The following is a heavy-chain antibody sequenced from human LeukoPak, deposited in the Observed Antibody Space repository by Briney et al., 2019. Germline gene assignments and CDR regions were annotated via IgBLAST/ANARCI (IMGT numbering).Heavy chain of an antibody. CDR2: INRSGST. J-gene: IGHJ4*02. V-gene: IGHV4-34*01. Sequence: SETLSLTCAVYGGSFSGYYWSWIRQPPGKGLEWIGEINRSGSTNYNPSLKSRVTISVDTSKNQFSLKLSSVTAADTAVYYCARGPSIVVVTAISSYYFDYWGQGTLVTVSS. CDR3: ARGPSIVVVTAISSYYFDY. CDR1: GGSFSGYY. D-gene: IGHD2-21*02.